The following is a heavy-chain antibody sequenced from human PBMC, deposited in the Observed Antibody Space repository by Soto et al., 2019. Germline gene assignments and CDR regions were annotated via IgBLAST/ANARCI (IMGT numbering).Heavy chain of an antibody. CDR2: IYHSGST. CDR1: GGSISSGGFS. J-gene: IGHJ4*02. V-gene: IGHV4-30-2*01. Sequence: SETLSLTCAVSGGSISSGGFSWSWIRQPPGKGLEWIGYIYHSGSTYYNPSLKSRVTISVDKSKNQFSLKLSSVTAADTAVYYCARGQTGEFDYWGQGTLVTVSS. CDR3: ARGQTGEFDY. D-gene: IGHD7-27*01.